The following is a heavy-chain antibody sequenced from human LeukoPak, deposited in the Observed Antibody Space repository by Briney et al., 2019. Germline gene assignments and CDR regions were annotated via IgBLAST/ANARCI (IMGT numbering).Heavy chain of an antibody. CDR1: GGSISSYY. Sequence: SETLSLTCTVSGGSISSYYWSWIRQPPGKGLEWIGYIYYSGSTNYNPSLKSRVTISVDTSKNQFSLKLSSVTAADTAVYYCARFRGSYSLDAFDIWGQGTMVTVSS. CDR3: ARFRGSYSLDAFDI. D-gene: IGHD1-26*01. CDR2: IYYSGST. J-gene: IGHJ3*02. V-gene: IGHV4-59*01.